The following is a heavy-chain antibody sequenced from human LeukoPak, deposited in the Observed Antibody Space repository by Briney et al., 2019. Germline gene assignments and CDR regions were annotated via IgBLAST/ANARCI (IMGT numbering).Heavy chain of an antibody. Sequence: PGGSLRLSCAASGFTFSSYAMAWVRQAPGKGLEWVSTISGSSTSTYYADSVKGRFTISRDNSKNTLYLQMNSLRAEDTAVYYCAKARSGIKGAFDYWGQGTLVTVSS. D-gene: IGHD1-26*01. CDR3: AKARSGIKGAFDY. CDR2: ISGSSTST. V-gene: IGHV3-23*01. CDR1: GFTFSSYA. J-gene: IGHJ4*02.